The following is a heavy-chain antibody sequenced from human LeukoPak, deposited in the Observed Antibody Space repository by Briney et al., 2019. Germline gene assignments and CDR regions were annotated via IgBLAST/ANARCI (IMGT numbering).Heavy chain of an antibody. CDR3: ANLAAADY. CDR1: GFTFSSYG. Sequence: PGGSLRLSCAASGFTFSSYGMHWVRQAPGKGLEWVAVISYDGSNKYYADSVKGRFTISRDNSKNTLYLQMNSLRAEDTAVYYCANLAAADYWGQGTLVTVSS. CDR2: ISYDGSNK. D-gene: IGHD6-13*01. J-gene: IGHJ4*02. V-gene: IGHV3-30*18.